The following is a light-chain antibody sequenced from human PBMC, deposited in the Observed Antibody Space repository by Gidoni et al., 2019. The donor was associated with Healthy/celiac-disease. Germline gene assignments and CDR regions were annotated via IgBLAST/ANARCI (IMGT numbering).Light chain of an antibody. CDR1: QSVSSY. CDR3: QQRSNWHLT. Sequence: IVFTQSPATLSLSPAERSPLSCRASQSVSSYLAWYQQKPGQAPRLLIYDASNRATGIPARFSGSGSGTDFTLTISSLEPEDFAVYYCQQRSNWHLTFGGGTKVEIK. CDR2: DAS. J-gene: IGKJ4*01. V-gene: IGKV3-11*01.